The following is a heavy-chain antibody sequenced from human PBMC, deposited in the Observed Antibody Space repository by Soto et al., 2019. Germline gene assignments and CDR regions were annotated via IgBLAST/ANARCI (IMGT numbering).Heavy chain of an antibody. V-gene: IGHV4-61*01. D-gene: IGHD5-18*01. J-gene: IGHJ2*01. CDR1: GGSVSSGNYY. CDR3: ARGAQIQDAAYWYFDL. CDR2: IYYSGST. Sequence: QVQLQESGPGLVKPSETLSLTCTVSGGSVSSGNYYWSWIRQPPGKVLECIGYIYYSGSTKYNPSLKSRVTISVDMSKNQVSLKQSSVTAADTAVYYCARGAQIQDAAYWYFDLWGRGTLVTVSS.